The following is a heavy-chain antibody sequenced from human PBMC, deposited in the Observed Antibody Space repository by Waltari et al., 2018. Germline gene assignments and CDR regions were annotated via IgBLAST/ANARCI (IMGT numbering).Heavy chain of an antibody. Sequence: EVELVQSGAEVKKPGATVKISCKASGYTFMDYFMHWVQQAPGKGLEWMGRNEPEDGETVYSEKVQGRGTITADTSTDTAYMELSSLTSGDTAVYYCAPLPGGSGQTFDYWGQGTLVTVSS. CDR1: GYTFMDYF. CDR2: NEPEDGET. V-gene: IGHV1-69-2*01. D-gene: IGHD3-10*01. J-gene: IGHJ4*02. CDR3: APLPGGSGQTFDY.